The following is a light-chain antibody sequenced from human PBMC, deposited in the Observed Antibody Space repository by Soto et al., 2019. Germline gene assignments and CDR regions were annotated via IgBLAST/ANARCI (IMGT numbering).Light chain of an antibody. Sequence: DIQMTQSPSSLSASVGDRFTITCRASQSISSYLNWYQQKPGKAPKLLIYAASSLQSGVPSRFSGSGSGTDFTVTISSLQPEDFATYYCQQSYSMPRTFGGGTKVDI. CDR2: AAS. V-gene: IGKV1-39*01. J-gene: IGKJ4*01. CDR1: QSISSY. CDR3: QQSYSMPRT.